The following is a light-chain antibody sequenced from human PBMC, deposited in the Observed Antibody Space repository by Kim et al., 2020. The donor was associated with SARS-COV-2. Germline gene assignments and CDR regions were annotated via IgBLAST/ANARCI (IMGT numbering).Light chain of an antibody. J-gene: IGKJ1*01. CDR1: QSISNS. Sequence: DIQMTQSPSFLSASVGDRVTITCRASQSISNSLNWYQQKPGKAPKVLIYATSTLQSGVPSRFSGGGSGADFTLTISSLQSEDFATYYCQQSYNTPWTFGEGTKVDIK. V-gene: IGKV1-39*01. CDR3: QQSYNTPWT. CDR2: ATS.